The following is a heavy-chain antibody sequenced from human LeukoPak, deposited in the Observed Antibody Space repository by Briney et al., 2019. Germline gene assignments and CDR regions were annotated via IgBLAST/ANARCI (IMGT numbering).Heavy chain of an antibody. Sequence: PGRSLRLSCAASGFTFSSYSMHWVRQAPGKGLEWVALISNDGRNKYYADSVKGRFTISRDNSKNTLYLQMNSLRTEDTAVDYCEGGSLDWCGQGSLVTVYS. CDR3: EGGSLDW. D-gene: IGHD3-16*01. J-gene: IGHJ4*02. CDR2: ISNDGRNK. CDR1: GFTFSSYS. V-gene: IGHV3-30*04.